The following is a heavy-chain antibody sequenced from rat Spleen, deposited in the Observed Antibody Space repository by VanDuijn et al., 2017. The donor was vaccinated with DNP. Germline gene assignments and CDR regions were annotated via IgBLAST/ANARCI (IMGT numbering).Heavy chain of an antibody. Sequence: EVQLVGSGGGLVQPGRSLKLSCAASKFTFSDYNMAWVRQAPKKGLEWVATISYDGSSTYYRDSVKGRFTVSRNNAKNTLYLQMDSLRSEDTATYYCARQDGDGSYGNWYFDFWGPGTMVTVSS. V-gene: IGHV5-7*01. CDR2: ISYDGSST. CDR1: KFTFSDYN. J-gene: IGHJ1*01. D-gene: IGHD1-3*01. CDR3: ARQDGDGSYGNWYFDF.